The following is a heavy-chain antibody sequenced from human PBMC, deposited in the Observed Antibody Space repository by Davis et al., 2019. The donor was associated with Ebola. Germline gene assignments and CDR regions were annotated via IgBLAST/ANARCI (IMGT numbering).Heavy chain of an antibody. D-gene: IGHD2-8*02. CDR2: ISSSGSTI. CDR3: SRNTPVVSTHN. J-gene: IGHJ4*02. V-gene: IGHV3-48*03. Sequence: GGSLRLSCAASGFSFSSYWMSWVRQAPGKGLEWVSYISSSGSTIYYADSVKGRFTISRDNAKNTVSLQMNSLRAEDTGFYFCSRNTPVVSTHNWGLGTLVTVSS. CDR1: GFSFSSYW.